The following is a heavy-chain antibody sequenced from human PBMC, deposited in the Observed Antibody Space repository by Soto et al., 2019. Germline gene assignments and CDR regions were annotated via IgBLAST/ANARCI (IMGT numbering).Heavy chain of an antibody. CDR1: GGSSRSYY. CDR2: IYSSGST. CDR3: ARGSSRWEPSGY. D-gene: IGHD1-26*01. J-gene: IGHJ4*02. V-gene: IGHV4-59*01. Sequence: SATLTLTWTVSGGSSRSYYWRWIRQPPGKGLEWNGYIYSSGSTNYNPSLKSRVNISVDTSNSRFSLKQSSVTAADTAVYYGARGSSRWEPSGYRGQRTLVTVSS.